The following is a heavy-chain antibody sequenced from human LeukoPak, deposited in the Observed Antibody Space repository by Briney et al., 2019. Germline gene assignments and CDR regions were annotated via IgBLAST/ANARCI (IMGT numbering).Heavy chain of an antibody. CDR1: GGSISSGSYY. CDR3: ARDQSSGWTYYFDY. J-gene: IGHJ4*02. Sequence: SETLSLTCTVSGGSISSGSYYCSWIRQPAGKGLEWIGRIYTSGSTNYNPSLKSRVTISVDTSKNQFSLKLSSVTAADTAVYYCARDQSSGWTYYFDYWGQGTLVTVSS. CDR2: IYTSGST. V-gene: IGHV4-61*02. D-gene: IGHD6-19*01.